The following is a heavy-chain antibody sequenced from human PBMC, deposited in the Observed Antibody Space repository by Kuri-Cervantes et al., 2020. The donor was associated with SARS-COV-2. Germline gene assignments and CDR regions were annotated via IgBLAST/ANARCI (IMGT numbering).Heavy chain of an antibody. CDR3: AKDMGTIFGVVIGSGYGMDV. V-gene: IGHV3-9*01. CDR1: GFTFDDYA. Sequence: GGSLRLSCAASGFTFDDYAMHWVRQAPGKGLEWVSGISWNSGSIGYADSMKGRFTISRDNAKNSLYLQMNSLRAEDTALYYCAKDMGTIFGVVIGSGYGMDVWGQGTTVTVSS. J-gene: IGHJ6*02. CDR2: ISWNSGSI. D-gene: IGHD3-3*01.